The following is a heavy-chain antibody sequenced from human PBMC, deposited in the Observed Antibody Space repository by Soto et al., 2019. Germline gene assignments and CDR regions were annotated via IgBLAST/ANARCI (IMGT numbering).Heavy chain of an antibody. Sequence: QVQLQESGPGLVRPSQTLSLTCTVSGGSISTDHYHWTWIRQAPGQGLGWMGNIHYSGSIQFNPSLQSRVSMSVDSSKNLFSLRLSSVTAADSAVYFCAREDDGGDRDYDGLDVWGQGTTVTVSS. V-gene: IGHV4-30-4*01. CDR2: IHYSGSI. J-gene: IGHJ6*02. CDR1: GGSISTDHYH. CDR3: AREDDGGDRDYDGLDV. D-gene: IGHD2-21*02.